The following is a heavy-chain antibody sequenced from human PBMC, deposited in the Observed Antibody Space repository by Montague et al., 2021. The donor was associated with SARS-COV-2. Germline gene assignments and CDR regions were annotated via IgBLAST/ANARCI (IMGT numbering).Heavy chain of an antibody. Sequence: PALVKPTQTLTLTCTFSGFSLISDGVGVGWIRQPPGKALEWLALIFWNDDKRYNSSLKNRLTVTKDTSKNQVVLTMTNMDPLDTGTHYCARSLLFSSLGDFDSWGQGTLVTVAS. CDR2: IFWNDDK. J-gene: IGHJ4*02. CDR1: GFSLISDGVG. D-gene: IGHD7-27*01. CDR3: ARSLLFSSLGDFDS. V-gene: IGHV2-5*01.